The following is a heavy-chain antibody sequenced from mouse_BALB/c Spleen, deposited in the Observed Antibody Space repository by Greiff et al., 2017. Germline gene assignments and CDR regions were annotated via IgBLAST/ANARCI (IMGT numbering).Heavy chain of an antibody. V-gene: IGHV5-6-5*01. J-gene: IGHJ2*01. D-gene: IGHD2-5*01. CDR3: ARIYSNYFDY. Sequence: EVKLVESGGGLVKPGGSLKLSCAASGFTFTSYAMSWVRQTPEKRLEWVASISSGGSTYYPDTVKGRFTISRDNARNILYLQMSSLRSEDTAMYYCARIYSNYFDYWGEGTTRTVS. CDR2: ISSGGST. CDR1: GFTFTSYA.